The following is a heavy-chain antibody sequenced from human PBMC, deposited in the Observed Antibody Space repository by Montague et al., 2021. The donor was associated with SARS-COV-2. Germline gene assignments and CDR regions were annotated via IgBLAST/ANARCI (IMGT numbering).Heavy chain of an antibody. J-gene: IGHJ4*02. V-gene: IGHV6-1*01. CDR2: TYYRSKWYN. CDR3: ARKASRGITIFGVVTASYYFDY. Sequence: CAISGDSVSINSAAWNWIRQSPSRGLEWLGRTYYRSKWYNDYAVSVKXRITINPDTSKNQFSLQLNSVTAADTAVYYCARKASRGITIFGVVTASYYFDYWGQGTLVTVSS. D-gene: IGHD3-3*01. CDR1: GDSVSINSAA.